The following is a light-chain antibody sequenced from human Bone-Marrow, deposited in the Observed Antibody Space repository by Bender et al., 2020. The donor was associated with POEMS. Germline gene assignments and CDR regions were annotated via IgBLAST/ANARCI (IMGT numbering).Light chain of an antibody. CDR3: CSYAGSNTRD. V-gene: IGLV2-8*01. CDR1: SSDVGGYNF. CDR2: EVK. Sequence: QSALTQPPSASGSPGQSITISCTGTSSDVGGYNFVSWYQKHPNKSPKLIIHEVKRRPSGVPDRFSGSKSGNKASLTISGLQPEDEADYYCCSYAGSNTRDFGTGTKVTVL. J-gene: IGLJ1*01.